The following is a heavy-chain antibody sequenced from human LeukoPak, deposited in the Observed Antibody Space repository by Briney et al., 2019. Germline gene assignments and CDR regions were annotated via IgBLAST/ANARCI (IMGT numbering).Heavy chain of an antibody. D-gene: IGHD3-22*01. CDR2: ISYDGSNK. J-gene: IGHJ4*02. CDR1: GFTFSSYA. Sequence: GRSLRLSCAASGFTFSSYAMHWVRQAPGKGLEWVAVISYDGSNKYYAESVKGRFTISRDNSKNTLFLQLNSLRAEDMALYYCARVRFYYSSGHDLPDYWDQGTLVTVSS. V-gene: IGHV3-30-3*01. CDR3: ARVRFYYSSGHDLPDY.